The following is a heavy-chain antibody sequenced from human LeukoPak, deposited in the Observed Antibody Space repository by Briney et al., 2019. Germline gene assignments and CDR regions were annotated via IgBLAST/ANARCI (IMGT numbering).Heavy chain of an antibody. CDR3: ARNHISAAGCVFDI. CDR2: ISTSGVYT. Sequence: GGSLRLSCAASGFTFSDHYMRWLRQAPGKGLEGVSYISTSGVYTNYADSVKGRFTISRDDAKNSLYLQMNSLIAEDTAMYYCARNHISAAGCVFDIWGQGTMVTVSS. V-gene: IGHV3-11*03. D-gene: IGHD6-13*01. J-gene: IGHJ3*02. CDR1: GFTFSDHY.